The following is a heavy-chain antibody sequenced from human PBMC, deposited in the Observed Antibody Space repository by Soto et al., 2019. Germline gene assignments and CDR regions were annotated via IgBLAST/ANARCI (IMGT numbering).Heavy chain of an antibody. CDR2: IHHSGNS. Sequence: QVQLQESGPGLVKPSGTLSLTCAVSGDSIISDKWWSWVRQAPGKGLEWIGEIHHSGNSNYNPNLKSRVIISVDRSKNQFSLNLSSGTDADTAVYFCARGERQQQRDFWGQGTLVTVSS. CDR3: ARGERQQQRDF. D-gene: IGHD6-25*01. V-gene: IGHV4-4*02. CDR1: GDSIISDKW. J-gene: IGHJ4*02.